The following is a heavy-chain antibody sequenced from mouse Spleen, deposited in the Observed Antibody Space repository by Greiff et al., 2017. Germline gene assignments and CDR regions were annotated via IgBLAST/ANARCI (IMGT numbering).Heavy chain of an antibody. J-gene: IGHJ3*01. CDR1: GYTFTDYY. D-gene: IGHD2-2*01. Sequence: VQLKQSGPELVKPGASVKISCKASGYTFTDYYMNWVKQSHGKSLEWIGDINPNNGGTSYNQKFKGKATLTVDKSSSTAYMELRSLTSEDSAVYYCARAGGYGGFAYWGQGTLVTVSA. V-gene: IGHV1-26*01. CDR3: ARAGGYGGFAY. CDR2: INPNNGGT.